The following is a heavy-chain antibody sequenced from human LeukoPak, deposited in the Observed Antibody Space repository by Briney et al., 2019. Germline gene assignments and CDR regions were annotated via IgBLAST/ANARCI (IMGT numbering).Heavy chain of an antibody. CDR3: AREFSVDCGGDCPSWFDP. D-gene: IGHD2-21*01. Sequence: GGSLRLSCAASGFTFSSYWMYWVRQAPGKGLVWVSRINSDGSSTSYADSVKGRFTISRDNAKNTLYLQMNSLRAEDTAVYYCAREFSVDCGGDCPSWFDPWGQGTLVTVSS. V-gene: IGHV3-74*01. CDR1: GFTFSSYW. J-gene: IGHJ5*02. CDR2: INSDGSST.